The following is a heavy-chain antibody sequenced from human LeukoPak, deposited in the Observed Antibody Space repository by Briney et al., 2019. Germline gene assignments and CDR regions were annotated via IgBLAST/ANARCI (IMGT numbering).Heavy chain of an antibody. V-gene: IGHV1-2*02. CDR1: GYTFTGYY. CDR3: ARDVVRGAINWFDP. J-gene: IGHJ5*02. Sequence: ASVKVSCKASGYTFTGYYMHWVRQAPGQGLEWMGWINPNSGGTNYAQKFQGRVTMTRDTSISTAYMELSRLRSDDTAVYSCARDVVRGAINWFDPWGQGTLVTVSS. CDR2: INPNSGGT. D-gene: IGHD3-10*01.